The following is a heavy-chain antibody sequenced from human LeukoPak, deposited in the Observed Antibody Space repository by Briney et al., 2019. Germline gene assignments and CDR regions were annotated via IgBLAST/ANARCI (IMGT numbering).Heavy chain of an antibody. CDR1: GFTFSSYA. CDR2: INGSGGST. J-gene: IGHJ6*02. Sequence: GGSLRLSCAASGFTFSSYAMSWVRQAPGKGVEWVSAINGSGGSTYYADSLKGQFTISRDNSKNTLYLQMNSLRAEDTAVYYCAQEWLHGMDGASQGTTVTVSS. V-gene: IGHV3-23*01. D-gene: IGHD6-19*01. CDR3: AQEWLHGMDG.